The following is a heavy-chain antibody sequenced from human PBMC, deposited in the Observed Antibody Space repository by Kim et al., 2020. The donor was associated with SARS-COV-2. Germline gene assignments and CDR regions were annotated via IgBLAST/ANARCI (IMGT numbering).Heavy chain of an antibody. CDR2: INTNTGNP. CDR1: GYTFTRYA. CDR3: ARDAEGTGADGY. D-gene: IGHD6-13*01. V-gene: IGHV7-4-1*02. J-gene: IGHJ4*02. Sequence: ASVKVSCKASGYTFTRYAMNWVRQAPGQGLEWMGWINTNTGNPMYAQAFTGRFVFSLDTSVNTAYLQISSLQGEDTAVYYCARDAEGTGADGYWGQGTLVTISS.